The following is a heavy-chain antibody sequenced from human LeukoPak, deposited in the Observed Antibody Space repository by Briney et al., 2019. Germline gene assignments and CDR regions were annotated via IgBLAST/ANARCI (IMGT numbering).Heavy chain of an antibody. V-gene: IGHV3-30*04. D-gene: IGHD4-23*01. J-gene: IGHJ4*02. CDR2: ISYDGSNE. Sequence: GGSLRLSCAASGFTFSSYAMHWVRQAPGKGLEWVAVISYDGSNEYYADSVKGRFTISRDNSKNTLYLQMNSLRAEDTAVYYCARSDYGGNSGGGDYWGQGTLVTVSS. CDR1: GFTFSSYA. CDR3: ARSDYGGNSGGGDY.